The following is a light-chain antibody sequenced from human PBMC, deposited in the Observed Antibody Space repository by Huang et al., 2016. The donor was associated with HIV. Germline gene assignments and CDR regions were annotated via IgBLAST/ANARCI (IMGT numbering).Light chain of an antibody. CDR1: QDIGNY. V-gene: IGKV1-27*01. J-gene: IGKJ2*01. Sequence: DIQMTQSPSSLPTSVGDRVTITCRASQDIGNYLAWYQQKPGNVPKILIYAASTLQSGVPSRFRGSGSGTDFTLTISSLQPEDVATYYCQKYNSAPYTFGQGTKLDI. CDR2: AAS. CDR3: QKYNSAPYT.